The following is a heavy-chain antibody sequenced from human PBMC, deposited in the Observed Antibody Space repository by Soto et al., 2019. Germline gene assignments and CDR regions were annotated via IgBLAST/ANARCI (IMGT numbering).Heavy chain of an antibody. CDR2: INGGTGQT. V-gene: IGHV1-3*01. Sequence: ASVKVSCKASGYTFSTHAMHWVRQAPVQSLEWMGWINGGTGQTKHSHRFQDRVSITRDTSASTAYVELSSLRSEDTAVYYCARGKGMEENYYYYGLDIWGQGTTVTVSS. J-gene: IGHJ6*02. D-gene: IGHD1-1*01. CDR3: ARGKGMEENYYYYGLDI. CDR1: GYTFSTHA.